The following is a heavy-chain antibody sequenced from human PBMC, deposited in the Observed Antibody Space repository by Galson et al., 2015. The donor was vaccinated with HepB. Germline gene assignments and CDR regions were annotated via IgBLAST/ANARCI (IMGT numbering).Heavy chain of an antibody. D-gene: IGHD6-13*01. V-gene: IGHV1-24*01. CDR1: GYTLTELS. CDR3: ATPARQKYSSSWYYFDY. Sequence: SVKVSCKVSGYTLTELSMHWVRQAPGKGLEWMGGFDPEDGETIYAQKFQGRVTMTEDTSTDTAYMELSSLRSEDTAVYYCATPARQKYSSSWYYFDYWGQGTLVTVSS. J-gene: IGHJ4*02. CDR2: FDPEDGET.